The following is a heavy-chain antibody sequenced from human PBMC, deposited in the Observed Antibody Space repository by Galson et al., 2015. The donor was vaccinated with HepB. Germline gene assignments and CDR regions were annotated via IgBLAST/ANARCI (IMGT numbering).Heavy chain of an antibody. CDR3: ITETQGIDYRDYWGVFDI. CDR1: GFSFSNAW. Sequence: SLRLSCAAAGFSFSNAWMSWVRQAPGKGLEWVGRIKRKTDGGTADYGAPVQGRFTISRDDSKNTLYLQMNSLKTEDTAVYYCITETQGIDYRDYWGVFDIWGQGTRVTVSS. J-gene: IGHJ3*02. V-gene: IGHV3-15*01. D-gene: IGHD4-17*01. CDR2: IKRKTDGGTA.